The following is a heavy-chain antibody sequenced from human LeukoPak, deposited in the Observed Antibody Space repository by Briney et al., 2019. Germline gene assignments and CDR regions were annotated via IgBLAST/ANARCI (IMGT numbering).Heavy chain of an antibody. V-gene: IGHV3-30*18. D-gene: IGHD6-19*01. Sequence: GRSLRLSCAVSGFAFSDYGMHWVRQAPGKGLEWVAVISYDGSHAYYADSVKGRFTISRDNSKNTLYLQMKSLRAEDTAVYYCAKSNSGWYVPPSDWGQGTLVTVSS. CDR2: ISYDGSHA. CDR1: GFAFSDYG. CDR3: AKSNSGWYVPPSD. J-gene: IGHJ4*02.